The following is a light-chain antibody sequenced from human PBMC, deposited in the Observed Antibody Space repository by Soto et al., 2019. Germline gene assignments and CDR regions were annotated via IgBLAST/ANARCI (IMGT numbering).Light chain of an antibody. CDR1: SSDVGDYNY. CDR3: SSYTSSSTLVV. V-gene: IGLV2-14*01. CDR2: DVS. J-gene: IGLJ1*01. Sequence: QSALTQPASVSGSPGQSITISCTGTSSDVGDYNYVSWYQQHPGKAPKLMIYDVSNRPSGVSNRFSGSKSGNTASLNISGLQGEAEADYYCSSYTSSSTLVVFGTGTKVTVL.